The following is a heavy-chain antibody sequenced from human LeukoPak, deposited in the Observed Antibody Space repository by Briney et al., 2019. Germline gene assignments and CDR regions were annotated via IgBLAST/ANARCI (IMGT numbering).Heavy chain of an antibody. Sequence: SVKVSCKASGGTFSNNAISWVRQAPGQGLEWMGGIIPIFGSADYPQKFQGRVTTTTDESTSTAYMELSSLTSEDTAVYYCATSGNRKSFGGNYYYYMDVWDNGTTVTVSS. CDR3: ATSGNRKSFGGNYYYYMDV. J-gene: IGHJ6*03. D-gene: IGHD1-14*01. CDR1: GGTFSNNA. CDR2: IIPIFGSA. V-gene: IGHV1-69*05.